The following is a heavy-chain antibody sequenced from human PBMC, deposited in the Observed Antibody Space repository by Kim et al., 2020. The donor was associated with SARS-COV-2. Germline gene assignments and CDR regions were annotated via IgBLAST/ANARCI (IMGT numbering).Heavy chain of an antibody. CDR2: TYYRSKWYN. D-gene: IGHD4-4*01. J-gene: IGHJ4*02. Sequence: SQTLSLTCAISGDSVSNDSVSWNWIRQSPSRGLEWLGRTYYRSKWYNDYAVSLKGRIIISPDRGKNQFSLQLRFVTPEDTAVYYCARDMIRGIDYTGLDSWGQGTLAT. V-gene: IGHV6-1*01. CDR1: GDSVSNDSVS. CDR3: ARDMIRGIDYTGLDS.